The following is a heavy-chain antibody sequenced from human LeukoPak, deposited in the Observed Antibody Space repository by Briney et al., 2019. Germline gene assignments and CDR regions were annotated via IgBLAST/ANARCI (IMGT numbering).Heavy chain of an antibody. D-gene: IGHD1-26*01. Sequence: GGSLRLSCAASGFTFRNSWMSWVRQAPGKGLEWVAYINQDGTDKYHVDSVKGRFTISKDNAENSLYLQMNNLRAEDTAVYYCAKGGSYPEYWGQGTLVTVSS. CDR1: GFTFRNSW. J-gene: IGHJ4*02. CDR2: INQDGTDK. CDR3: AKGGSYPEY. V-gene: IGHV3-7*01.